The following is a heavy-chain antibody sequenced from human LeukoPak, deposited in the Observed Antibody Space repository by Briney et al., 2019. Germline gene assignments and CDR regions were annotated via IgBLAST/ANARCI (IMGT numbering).Heavy chain of an antibody. CDR3: ARPGYSYGFNY. D-gene: IGHD5-18*01. CDR1: GYGFTNYW. Sequence: GEALQISFKGSGYGFTNYWIGWVRRMPGKGGEWMGIIYPGDSDTRYSPSFQGQVTISAEKSISTAYLQWSSLKASDTAMYYCARPGYSYGFNYWGQGTLVTVSS. CDR2: IYPGDSDT. V-gene: IGHV5-51*01. J-gene: IGHJ4*02.